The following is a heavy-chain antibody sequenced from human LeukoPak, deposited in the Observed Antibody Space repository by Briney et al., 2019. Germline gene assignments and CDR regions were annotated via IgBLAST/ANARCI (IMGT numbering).Heavy chain of an antibody. Sequence: GGSLRLSCAASGFTFSSYAMSWVRQAPGKGLEGVSAIGGSGGSTYYADSVKGRFTISRDNSKNTLYLQMNSLRAEDTAVYYCAKDPDQLLSPNWFDPWGQGTLVTVS. J-gene: IGHJ5*02. CDR3: AKDPDQLLSPNWFDP. CDR1: GFTFSSYA. CDR2: IGGSGGST. V-gene: IGHV3-23*01. D-gene: IGHD2-2*01.